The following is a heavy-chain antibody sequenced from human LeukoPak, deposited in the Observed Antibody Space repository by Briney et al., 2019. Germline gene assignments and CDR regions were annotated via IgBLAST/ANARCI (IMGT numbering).Heavy chain of an antibody. CDR2: MSNSGHT. CDR1: GDSVSSGNYY. Sequence: SETLSLTCTASGDSVSSGNYYWSWIRQPPGKGLEWIGFMSNSGHTDSTPSLKSRVTISVDTPKNQFSLNLNSVTAADTAVYYCARVSVAGTGPDSWGQGTLVTVSS. CDR3: ARVSVAGTGPDS. D-gene: IGHD6-13*01. V-gene: IGHV4-61*01. J-gene: IGHJ4*02.